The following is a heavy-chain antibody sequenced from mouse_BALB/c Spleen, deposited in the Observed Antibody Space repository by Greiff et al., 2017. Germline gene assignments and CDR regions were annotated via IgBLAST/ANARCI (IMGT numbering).Heavy chain of an antibody. CDR1: GFTFSSYG. CDR3: ARRGNYPYYYAMDY. D-gene: IGHD2-1*01. J-gene: IGHJ4*01. CDR2: ISSGGSYT. V-gene: IGHV5-6*02. Sequence: EVKLMESGGDLVKPGGSLKLSCAASGFTFSSYGMSWVRQTPDKRLEWVATISSGGSYTYYPDSVKGRFTISRDNAKNTLYLQMSSLKSEDTAMYYCARRGNYPYYYAMDYWGQGTSVTVSS.